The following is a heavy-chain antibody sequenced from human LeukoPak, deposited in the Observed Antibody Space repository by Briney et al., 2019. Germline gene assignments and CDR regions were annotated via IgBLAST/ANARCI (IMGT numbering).Heavy chain of an antibody. D-gene: IGHD2-15*01. V-gene: IGHV3-33*01. J-gene: IGHJ4*02. CDR1: GFTFSSYG. CDR2: IWYDGSNK. CDR3: ASGYCSGGSCLDFDY. Sequence: PGGSLRLSCAASGFTFSSYGMHWVRQAPGKGLEWVAVIWYDGSNKYCADSVKGRFTISRDNSKNTLYLQMNSLRAEDTAVYYCASGYCSGGSCLDFDYWGQGTLVTVSS.